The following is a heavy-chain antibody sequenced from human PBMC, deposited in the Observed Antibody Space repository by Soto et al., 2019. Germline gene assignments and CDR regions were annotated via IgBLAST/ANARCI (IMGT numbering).Heavy chain of an antibody. J-gene: IGHJ4*02. CDR3: AKSRTAMVMVDY. CDR1: GFTSSSYG. V-gene: IGHV3-30*18. Sequence: PGGSLRLSCAASGFTSSSYGMHWVRQAPGKGLEWVAVISYDGSNKYYADSVKGRFTISRDNSKNTLYLQMNSLRAEDTAVYYCAKSRTAMVMVDYWGQGTLVTVSS. CDR2: ISYDGSNK. D-gene: IGHD5-18*01.